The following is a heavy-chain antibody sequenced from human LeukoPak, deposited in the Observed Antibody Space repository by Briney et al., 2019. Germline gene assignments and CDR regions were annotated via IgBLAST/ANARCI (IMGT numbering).Heavy chain of an antibody. D-gene: IGHD4-17*01. V-gene: IGHV3-7*01. J-gene: IGHJ4*02. CDR1: GFTLSTYW. CDR2: IKQDGNEK. CDR3: AREEGTYGGFDY. Sequence: GGSLRLSCAASGFTLSTYWMSWVRQAPGKGLEWVANIKQDGNEKYYVDSVKGRFTISRDNAKNSLYLQMNSLRAEDTAVYYCAREEGTYGGFDYWGQGTLVTVSS.